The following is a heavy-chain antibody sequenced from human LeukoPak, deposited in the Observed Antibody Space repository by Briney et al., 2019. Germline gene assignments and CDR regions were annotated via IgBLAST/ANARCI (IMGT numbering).Heavy chain of an antibody. Sequence: PGGSLRLSCAASGFTFSSYAMSWVRQAPGKGLEWVSLISGSGGNTYYADSVKGRFPISRDNSKNTLYLQMNGLRAEDTAVYYCAKVYGAIDYWGQGTLVTVSS. D-gene: IGHD3-3*01. CDR3: AKVYGAIDY. V-gene: IGHV3-23*01. CDR2: ISGSGGNT. J-gene: IGHJ4*02. CDR1: GFTFSSYA.